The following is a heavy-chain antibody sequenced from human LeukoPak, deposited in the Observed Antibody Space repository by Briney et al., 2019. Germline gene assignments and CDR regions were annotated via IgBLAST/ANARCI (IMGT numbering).Heavy chain of an antibody. Sequence: GGSLRLSCAASGFTFSSYGMHWVRQAPGKGLEWVAVIWYDGSNKYYADSVKGRFTISRDNSKNTLYLQMNSLRAEDTAVYYCARDGYNFPFDYWGQGTLVTVSS. J-gene: IGHJ4*02. CDR3: ARDGYNFPFDY. CDR2: IWYDGSNK. V-gene: IGHV3-33*01. D-gene: IGHD1-20*01. CDR1: GFTFSSYG.